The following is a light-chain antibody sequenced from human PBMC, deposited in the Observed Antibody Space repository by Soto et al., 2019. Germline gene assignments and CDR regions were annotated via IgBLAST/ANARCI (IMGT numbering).Light chain of an antibody. CDR1: QSISNY. CDR3: QQYYNSPYT. J-gene: IGKJ2*01. Sequence: IVMTQSPATLSVSPGERATLSCRASQSISNYLAWYQQKPGQAPRLLIYGASTRATGIPARFSGSGSGTEFTLTISSLQSEFFAVYYCQQYYNSPYTFGQGTKLEMK. V-gene: IGKV3-15*01. CDR2: GAS.